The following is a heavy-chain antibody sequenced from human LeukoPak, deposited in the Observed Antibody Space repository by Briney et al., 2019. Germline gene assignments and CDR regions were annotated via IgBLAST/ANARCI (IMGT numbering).Heavy chain of an antibody. CDR1: GFTFSSYS. D-gene: IGHD6-19*01. V-gene: IGHV3-48*01. J-gene: IGHJ4*02. Sequence: GGSLRLSCAASGFTFSSYSMNWVRQAPGKGLEWVSYISSSSSTIYYADSVKGRFTISRDNAKNSLYLQMNSLRAEDTAAYYCARRAVAGTADYWGQGTLVTVSS. CDR2: ISSSSSTI. CDR3: ARRAVAGTADY.